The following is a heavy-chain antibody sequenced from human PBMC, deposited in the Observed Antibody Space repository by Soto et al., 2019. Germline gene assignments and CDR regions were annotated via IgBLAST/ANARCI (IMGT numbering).Heavy chain of an antibody. J-gene: IGHJ5*02. V-gene: IGHV4-31*03. CDR3: ARSHVRVTAAIFNWFDP. CDR1: GGSISSGGYY. D-gene: IGHD2-2*01. Sequence: QVQLQESGPRLVKPSQTLSLTCTVSGGSISSGGYYWSWIRQHPGKGLEWIGYIYYSGSTYNNPSLKRRVTISIDTSKNQFSLKLSSVTAADTAVYYCARSHVRVTAAIFNWFDPWGQGTLVTVSS. CDR2: IYYSGST.